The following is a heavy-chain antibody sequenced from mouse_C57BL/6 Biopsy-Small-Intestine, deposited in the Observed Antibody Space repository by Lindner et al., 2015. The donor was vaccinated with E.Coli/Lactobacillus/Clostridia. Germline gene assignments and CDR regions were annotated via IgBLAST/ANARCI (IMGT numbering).Heavy chain of an antibody. J-gene: IGHJ4*01. CDR3: TRSRYSSGDTMDY. V-gene: IGHV1-14*01. Sequence: VQLQESGPELVKPGASVKMSCKASGYTFTGYVMHWVKQKPGQGLEWIGYIYPYNDNSKYNERFIGKATLTSDRSSNTAYMELSSLTSEDSAVYCCTRSRYSSGDTMDYWGQGTSVTVSS. CDR2: IYPYNDNS. D-gene: IGHD2-5*01. CDR1: GYTFTGYV.